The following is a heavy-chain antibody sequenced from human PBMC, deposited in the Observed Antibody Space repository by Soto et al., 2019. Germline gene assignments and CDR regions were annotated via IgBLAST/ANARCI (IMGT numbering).Heavy chain of an antibody. CDR2: IDYSGST. D-gene: IGHD3-9*01. V-gene: IGHV4-39*01. CDR1: GGSISSSSYY. Sequence: QLQLQESGPGLVKPSETLSLTCTVSGGSISSSSYYWGWIRQPPGKGLEWIGSIDYSGSTYYNPSLKSRVTISVDTSKNQFSLKLSSVTAADTAVYYCARTGYYDILTGYAPIPIDPWGQGTLVTVSS. CDR3: ARTGYYDILTGYAPIPIDP. J-gene: IGHJ5*02.